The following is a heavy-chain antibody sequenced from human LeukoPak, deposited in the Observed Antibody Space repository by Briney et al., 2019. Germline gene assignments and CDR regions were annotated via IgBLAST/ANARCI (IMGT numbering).Heavy chain of an antibody. Sequence: GGSLRLSCAASGFTFSSYGMHWVRQAPAKGLEWVAVISYDGSNKYYADSVKGRFTISRDNSKNTLYLQMNSLRAEDTAVYYCAKDLEGGTGVDYWGQGTLVTVSS. V-gene: IGHV3-30*18. J-gene: IGHJ4*02. CDR2: ISYDGSNK. CDR1: GFTFSSYG. D-gene: IGHD1-14*01. CDR3: AKDLEGGTGVDY.